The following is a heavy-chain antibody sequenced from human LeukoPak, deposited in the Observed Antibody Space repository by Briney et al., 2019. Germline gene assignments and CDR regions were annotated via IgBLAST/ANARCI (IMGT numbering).Heavy chain of an antibody. CDR3: ARDYGGNSYAFDI. D-gene: IGHD4-23*01. V-gene: IGHV4-59*08. J-gene: IGHJ3*02. Sequence: PSETLSLTCSVSDDSITMYYLTWIRQPPGKGLEWIGYVDHTGSTNFNPSLKSRVTISVDTSKNQFSLKLNSLTAADTAVYYCARDYGGNSYAFDIWGQGTMVTVSS. CDR2: VDHTGST. CDR1: DDSITMYY.